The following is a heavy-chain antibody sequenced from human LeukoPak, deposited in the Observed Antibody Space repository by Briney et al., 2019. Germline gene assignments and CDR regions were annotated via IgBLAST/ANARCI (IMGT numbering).Heavy chain of an antibody. V-gene: IGHV3-11*01. CDR2: ISSSGSTI. Sequence: GGSLRLSCAASGFTFSDYYMSWIRQAPGKGLEWVSYISSSGSTIYYADSVKGRFTISRDNSKNTLYLQMNSLRAEDTAVYYCAKDRYFDWFRPSSYDYWGQGTLVTVSS. J-gene: IGHJ4*02. CDR3: AKDRYFDWFRPSSYDY. CDR1: GFTFSDYY. D-gene: IGHD3-9*01.